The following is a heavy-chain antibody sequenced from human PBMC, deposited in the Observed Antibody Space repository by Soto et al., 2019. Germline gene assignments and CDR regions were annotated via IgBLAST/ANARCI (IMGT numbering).Heavy chain of an antibody. CDR3: ARASSYYDSSGSWPRGWFDP. D-gene: IGHD3-22*01. V-gene: IGHV1-8*01. CDR1: GYTFTNFD. Sequence: ASVKVSCKTSGYTFTNFDVNWVRQAAGQGLEWMGWMSPNSENKGYAQKFQGRVTITADESTSTAYMELSSLRSEDTAVYYCARASSYYDSSGSWPRGWFDPWGQGTLVTVSS. CDR2: MSPNSENK. J-gene: IGHJ5*02.